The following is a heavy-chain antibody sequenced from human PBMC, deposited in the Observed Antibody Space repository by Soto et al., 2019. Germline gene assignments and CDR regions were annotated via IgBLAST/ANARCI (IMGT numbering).Heavy chain of an antibody. J-gene: IGHJ4*02. CDR2: IKSKNAGGTT. Sequence: EVQLVESGGGLVKPGGSLRLSCAASGFPFSDGWMSWVRQAPGKGLEWVARIKSKNAGGTTDYATPVQGRFTISRDDTQKTVVLQMNSLKIEASAMYYCTTDGGVGPRPIFDYWGQGALVTVSS. CDR3: TTDGGVGPRPIFDY. D-gene: IGHD6-6*01. CDR1: GFPFSDGW. V-gene: IGHV3-15*01.